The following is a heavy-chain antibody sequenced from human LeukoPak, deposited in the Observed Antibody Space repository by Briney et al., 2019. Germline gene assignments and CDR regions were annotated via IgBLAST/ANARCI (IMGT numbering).Heavy chain of an antibody. CDR1: GTSISSGGYY. V-gene: IGHV4-31*03. D-gene: IGHD3-10*01. CDR2: IYHTGST. CDR3: ARVIGPGSSIDY. J-gene: IGHJ4*02. Sequence: SQTLSLTCTVSGTSISSGGYYWSWIRQHPGKGLECIAYIYHTGSTYYNPSLKSRVIISVDTSQNQSSLTLSSVTAADTAAYYCARVIGPGSSIDYWGQGTQVTVSS.